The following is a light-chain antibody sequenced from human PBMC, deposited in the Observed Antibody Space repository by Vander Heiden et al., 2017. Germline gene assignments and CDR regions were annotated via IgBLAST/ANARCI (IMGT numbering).Light chain of an antibody. CDR3: KKHGSWPLT. CDR1: QSVPSTY. Sequence: EIVFTPSPGTLSLSPGETSILSWTASQSVPSTYLAWYQQNPGQAPRLLIYGVSSRATGIPDRFSGSGTGTDFNLTISRLEHEDFAVYYCKKHGSWPLTFGGGTKVEIK. V-gene: IGKV3-20*01. J-gene: IGKJ4*01. CDR2: GVS.